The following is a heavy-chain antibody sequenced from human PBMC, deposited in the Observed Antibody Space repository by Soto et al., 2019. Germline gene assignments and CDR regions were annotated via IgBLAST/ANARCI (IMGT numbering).Heavy chain of an antibody. CDR3: ARELFGRSVWFDP. J-gene: IGHJ5*02. V-gene: IGHV4-59*01. D-gene: IGHD3-10*01. CDR1: GGSISSYY. CDR2: IYYSGST. Sequence: QVQLQESGPGLVKPSETLSLTCTVSGGSISSYYWSWIRQPPGKGLEWIGYIYYSGSTNYNPSLKSRVTISVATSKNRFSLKLSSVTAADTAVYYCARELFGRSVWFDPWGQGTLVTVSS.